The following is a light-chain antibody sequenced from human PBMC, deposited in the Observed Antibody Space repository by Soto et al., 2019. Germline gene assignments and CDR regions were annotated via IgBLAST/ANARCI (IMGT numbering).Light chain of an antibody. Sequence: DIQVTQSPSTLSASVGDRVTISCRASQNIDSWLAWYQQKPGKAPKLLIYDASSLKSGVPSRFSGSGSGTEFTLTFSSLQPDDFATYYCQQYNSYPYSFGPGTKVDIK. CDR3: QQYNSYPYS. V-gene: IGKV1-5*01. CDR2: DAS. J-gene: IGKJ3*01. CDR1: QNIDSW.